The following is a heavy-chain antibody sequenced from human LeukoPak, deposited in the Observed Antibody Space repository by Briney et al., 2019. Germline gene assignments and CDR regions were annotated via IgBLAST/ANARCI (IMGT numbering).Heavy chain of an antibody. CDR2: ISGSAGNT. Sequence: GGSLRLSCAASGFTFSNHAMTWVRQAPGKGLEWVSGISGSAGNTYYADSVKGRFTISRDTSKNTLYLQMNSLRAEDTAVYYCARARYDYGDYVAFDYWGQGTLVTVSS. CDR3: ARARYDYGDYVAFDY. J-gene: IGHJ4*02. D-gene: IGHD4-17*01. V-gene: IGHV3-23*01. CDR1: GFTFSNHA.